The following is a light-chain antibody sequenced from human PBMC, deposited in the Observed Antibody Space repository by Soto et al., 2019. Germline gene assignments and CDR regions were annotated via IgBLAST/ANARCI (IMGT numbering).Light chain of an antibody. CDR2: SAS. Sequence: DIQMTQSPSSLSASVGDRVTITCRASQSISSYVNWYQQKPGKAPNLLIYSASTLQSGVPSRFTRGGSGADVSLTINRLEREHFANYMCQQTYSSPSALGQGTKV. J-gene: IGKJ1*01. CDR1: QSISSY. CDR3: QQTYSSPSA. V-gene: IGKV1-39*01.